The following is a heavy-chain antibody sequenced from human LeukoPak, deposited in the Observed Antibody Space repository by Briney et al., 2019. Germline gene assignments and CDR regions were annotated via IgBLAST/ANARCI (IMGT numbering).Heavy chain of an antibody. Sequence: GGSLRLSCAASGFTFSSYEMNWVRQAPGKGLEWVSYISTTGTTIYYADSVKGRFTISRDNAKNSLYLQMNSLRAEDTAVYYCARHGGFSYGFLNDAFDIWGQGTMVTVPS. J-gene: IGHJ3*02. CDR3: ARHGGFSYGFLNDAFDI. D-gene: IGHD5-18*01. CDR2: ISTTGTTI. CDR1: GFTFSSYE. V-gene: IGHV3-48*03.